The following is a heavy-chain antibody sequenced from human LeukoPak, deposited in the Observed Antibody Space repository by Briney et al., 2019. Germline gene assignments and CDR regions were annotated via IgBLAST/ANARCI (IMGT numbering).Heavy chain of an antibody. Sequence: GGSLRLSCVASGFTFSSYSMNWVRQAPGKGLEWVSYISSSGSTIYYADSVKGRFTISRDNAKNSLYLQMNSLRAEDTAVYYCARRYCSSTSCLFDYWGQGTLVTVSS. V-gene: IGHV3-48*04. CDR1: GFTFSSYS. CDR3: ARRYCSSTSCLFDY. J-gene: IGHJ4*02. D-gene: IGHD2-2*01. CDR2: ISSSGSTI.